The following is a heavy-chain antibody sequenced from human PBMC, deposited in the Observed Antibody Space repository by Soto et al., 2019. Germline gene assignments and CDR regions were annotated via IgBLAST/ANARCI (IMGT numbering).Heavy chain of an antibody. CDR2: IASAGDK. Sequence: EAQLVESGGGLVQPGGSLRLSCAASGFTLSNFDMHWVRLATGKGLEWVSGIASAGDKFYAGSVKGRFTISREIDNNSFFQQMNNLGVEDTALYYCVRTLYRRGDYFGQGSLVTVCS. J-gene: IGHJ4*02. D-gene: IGHD3-16*02. V-gene: IGHV3-13*01. CDR1: GFTLSNFD. CDR3: VRTLYRRGDY.